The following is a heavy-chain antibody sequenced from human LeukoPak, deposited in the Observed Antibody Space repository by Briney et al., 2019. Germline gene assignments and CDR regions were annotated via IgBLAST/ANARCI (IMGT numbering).Heavy chain of an antibody. D-gene: IGHD3-3*01. J-gene: IGHJ4*02. Sequence: PSETLSLTCTVSGGSISSYYWSWIRQPPGKGLEWIGSIYYSGSTYYNPSLKSRVTISVDTSKNQFSLKLSSVTAADTAVYYCARDDDDFWSGYYFWGQGTLVTVSS. CDR1: GGSISSYY. CDR2: IYYSGST. CDR3: ARDDDDFWSGYYF. V-gene: IGHV4-59*12.